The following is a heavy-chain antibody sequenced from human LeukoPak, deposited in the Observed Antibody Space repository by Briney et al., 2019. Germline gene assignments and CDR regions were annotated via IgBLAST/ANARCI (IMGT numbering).Heavy chain of an antibody. CDR2: IIPIFGTA. V-gene: IGHV1-69*05. D-gene: IGHD3-10*01. J-gene: IGHJ4*02. Sequence: GSSVKVSCKASGGTFSSYAISWVRQAPGQGLEWMGGIIPIFGTANYAQKFQGRVTMTTHTSTSTAYMELGSLKSDDTAVYYCARDSLLWFGESSPFDYWGQGTLVTVSS. CDR3: ARDSLLWFGESSPFDY. CDR1: GGTFSSYA.